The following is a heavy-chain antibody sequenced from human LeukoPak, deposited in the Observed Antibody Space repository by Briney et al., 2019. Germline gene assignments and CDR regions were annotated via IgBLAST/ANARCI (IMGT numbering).Heavy chain of an antibody. V-gene: IGHV3-7*01. Sequence: GGSLRLSCAASGFTFSSYSMNWVRQAPGKGLEWVANIKQDGSEKYYVDSVKGRFTISRDNAKNSLYLQMNSLRAEDTAVYYCAREDNWNFAFDYWGQGTLVTVSS. CDR3: AREDNWNFAFDY. D-gene: IGHD1-1*01. CDR1: GFTFSSYS. CDR2: IKQDGSEK. J-gene: IGHJ4*02.